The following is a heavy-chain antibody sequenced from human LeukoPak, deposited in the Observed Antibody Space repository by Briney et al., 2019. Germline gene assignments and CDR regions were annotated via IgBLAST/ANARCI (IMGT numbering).Heavy chain of an antibody. CDR2: ISSSSSTI. CDR3: ARDRGGSYSAIDY. J-gene: IGHJ4*02. Sequence: PGGPWSFSGAASGLTFRSYSWNGVRRAPGKGRRGFSFISSSSSTIYYADSVKGRFTISRDNAKNSLYLQMNSLRAEDTAVYYCARDRGGSYSAIDYWGQGTLVTVSS. D-gene: IGHD1-26*01. V-gene: IGHV3-48*04. CDR1: GLTFRSYS.